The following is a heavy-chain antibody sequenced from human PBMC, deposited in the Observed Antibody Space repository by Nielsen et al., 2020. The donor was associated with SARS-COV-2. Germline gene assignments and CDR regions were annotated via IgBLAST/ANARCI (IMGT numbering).Heavy chain of an antibody. CDR2: ISSGGTTI. D-gene: IGHD6-19*01. J-gene: IGHJ4*02. CDR1: GFTFSSYS. CDR3: ASSGWLDH. Sequence: GGSLRLSCAASGFTFSSYSMNWVRQAPGKGLEWVSYISSGGTTIYYADSVKGRFTISRDNAQSSLYLHMNSLRAEDTAVYYCASSGWLDHWGQGTLVTVSS. V-gene: IGHV3-48*04.